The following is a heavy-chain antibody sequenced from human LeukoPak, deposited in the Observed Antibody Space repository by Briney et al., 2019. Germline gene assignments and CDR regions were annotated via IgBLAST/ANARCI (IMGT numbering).Heavy chain of an antibody. J-gene: IGHJ4*02. D-gene: IGHD5-12*01. CDR3: ARLYSGYDLGDY. V-gene: IGHV4-39*01. Sequence: SSETLSLTCTVSGGSIGSNNYYWGWIRQPPGKGLEWIGSIYYSGSTYYNPSLKSRVTISVDTSKNQFSLKLSSVTAADTAVYYCARLYSGYDLGDYWGQGTLVTVSS. CDR2: IYYSGST. CDR1: GGSIGSNNYY.